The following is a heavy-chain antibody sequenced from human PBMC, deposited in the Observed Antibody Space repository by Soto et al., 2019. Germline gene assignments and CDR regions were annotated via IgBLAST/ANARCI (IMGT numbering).Heavy chain of an antibody. CDR3: ARPHIAAGPYYYYGMDV. CDR2: IIPIFGTA. V-gene: IGHV1-69*01. J-gene: IGHJ6*02. Sequence: QVQLVQSGAEVKKPGSSVKVSCKASGGTFSSYAISWVRQAPGQGLEWMGGIIPIFGTANYAQKVQGRVTITADESKSTAYMELSSLRSEDTAVYYCARPHIAAGPYYYYGMDVWGQGTTVTVSS. D-gene: IGHD6-6*01. CDR1: GGTFSSYA.